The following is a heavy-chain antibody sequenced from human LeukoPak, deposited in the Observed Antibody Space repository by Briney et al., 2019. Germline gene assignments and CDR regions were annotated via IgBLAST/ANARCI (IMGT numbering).Heavy chain of an antibody. D-gene: IGHD3-10*02. CDR1: GFTFDDYA. Sequence: GGSLRLSCAASGFTFDDYAMHWVRQAPGKGLEWVSLISWDGGSTYYADSVKGRFTISRDNAKNSLYLQMNSLRAEDTAVYYCAELGITMIGGVWGKGTTVTISS. V-gene: IGHV3-43D*03. CDR2: ISWDGGST. CDR3: AELGITMIGGV. J-gene: IGHJ6*04.